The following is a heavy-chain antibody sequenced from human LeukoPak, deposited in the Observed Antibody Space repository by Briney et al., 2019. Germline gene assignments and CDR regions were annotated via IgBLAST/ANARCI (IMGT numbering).Heavy chain of an antibody. Sequence: GGSLRLSCAASGFTLSDYSMNWVRQAPGKGLEWVSSISSSSNYIYYADSVKGRFTTSRDNAKNSLHLQMNSLRAEDTAVYYCARPGQRRCSGGTCYPYYFDYWGQGTLVTVSS. CDR3: ARPGQRRCSGGTCYPYYFDY. CDR2: ISSSSNYI. J-gene: IGHJ4*02. D-gene: IGHD2-15*01. V-gene: IGHV3-21*01. CDR1: GFTLSDYS.